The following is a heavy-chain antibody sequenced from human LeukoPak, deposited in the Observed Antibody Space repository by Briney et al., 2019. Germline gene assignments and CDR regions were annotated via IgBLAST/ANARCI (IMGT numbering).Heavy chain of an antibody. D-gene: IGHD6-19*01. CDR3: ARSKKYSSGRLDY. J-gene: IGHJ4*02. Sequence: PSETLSLTCTVSGGSLSSYYWSWIRQPPGKGLEWIGYIYYSGSTNYNPSLRSRVTISVDTSKNQFSLKLSSVTAADTAVYYCARSKKYSSGRLDYWGQGTLVTVSS. CDR1: GGSLSSYY. CDR2: IYYSGST. V-gene: IGHV4-59*08.